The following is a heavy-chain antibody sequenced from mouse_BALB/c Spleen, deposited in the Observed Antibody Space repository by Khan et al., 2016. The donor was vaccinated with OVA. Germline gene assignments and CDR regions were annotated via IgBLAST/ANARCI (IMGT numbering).Heavy chain of an antibody. CDR3: ARGDGYYEDAMDY. CDR2: IWTGGST. Sequence: QVQLKESGPGLVAPPQSLSITCTVSGFSLTSYGLHWVRHPPGKGLEWLGVIWTGGSTTYNSALMSRLSISTDNSKSQVFLKKNRIQTDDTAMYYCARGDGYYEDAMDYWGQGTSVTVSS. CDR1: GFSLTSYG. V-gene: IGHV2-9*02. J-gene: IGHJ4*01. D-gene: IGHD2-3*01.